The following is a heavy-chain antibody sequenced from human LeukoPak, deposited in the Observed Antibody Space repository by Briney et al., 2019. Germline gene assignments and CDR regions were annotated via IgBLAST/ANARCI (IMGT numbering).Heavy chain of an antibody. Sequence: SETLSLTCAVSGGSISSSNWWSWVRQPPGKGLEWIGEIYHSGSTNYNPSLKSRVTMLLDKSKNQFSLKLSSVTAADTAVYYCARNGGNSDFDYWGQGTLVTVSS. D-gene: IGHD4-23*01. V-gene: IGHV4-4*02. CDR1: GGSISSSNW. J-gene: IGHJ4*02. CDR3: ARNGGNSDFDY. CDR2: IYHSGST.